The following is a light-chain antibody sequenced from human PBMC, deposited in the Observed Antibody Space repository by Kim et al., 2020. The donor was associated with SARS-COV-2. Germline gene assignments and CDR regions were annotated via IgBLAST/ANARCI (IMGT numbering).Light chain of an antibody. CDR1: QIISNS. Sequence: SPGDPATLACTARQIISNSLARYPYKPGQPPRLVIYGASTRAPGIPARFSGSGSWTDFTLTVNSLQSGKFAIYYCRQYNDWPPGDTFGPGTKLEI. V-gene: IGKV3-15*01. CDR2: GAS. CDR3: RQYNDWPPGDT. J-gene: IGKJ2*01.